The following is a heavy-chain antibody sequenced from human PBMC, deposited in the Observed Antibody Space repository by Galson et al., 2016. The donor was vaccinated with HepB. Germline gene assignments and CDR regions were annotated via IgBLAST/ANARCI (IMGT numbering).Heavy chain of an antibody. CDR3: ARETVATYTFDY. J-gene: IGHJ4*02. Sequence: TLSLTCTVSGASISSYNYFYSWVRQHPGKGLEWIGYIYPSGSTYYNPSLRSRVSISIDTSKNQFSLRLSSVTAADTAVYFCARETVATYTFDYWGQGTLVTVSP. CDR1: GASISSYNYF. CDR2: IYPSGST. V-gene: IGHV4-31*03. D-gene: IGHD2-2*02.